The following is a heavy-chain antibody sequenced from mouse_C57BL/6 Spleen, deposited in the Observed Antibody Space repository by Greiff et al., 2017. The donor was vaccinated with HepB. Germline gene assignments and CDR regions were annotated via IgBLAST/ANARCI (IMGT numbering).Heavy chain of an antibody. CDR2: IYPGDGDT. Sequence: QVQLQQSGPELVKPGASVKISCKVSGYAFSSSWMNWVKQRPGKGLEWIGRIYPGDGDTNYNGKFKGKATLTADKSSSTAYMQLSSLTSEDSAVYFCARDGFRDYWGQGTTLTVSS. J-gene: IGHJ2*01. CDR3: ARDGFRDY. V-gene: IGHV1-82*01. CDR1: GYAFSSSW.